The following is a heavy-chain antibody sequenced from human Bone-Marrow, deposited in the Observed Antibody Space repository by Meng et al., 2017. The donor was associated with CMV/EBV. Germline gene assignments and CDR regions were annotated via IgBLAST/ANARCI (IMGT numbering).Heavy chain of an antibody. D-gene: IGHD2-2*01. CDR3: ARDQDCSSASCYLVWAFDI. Sequence: GGSLRLSCAASGFTFDDYGMSWVRQAPGKGLEWVSSISSSTTYIYYADSVKGRFTISRDNAKNSLYLQMNSLRAEDTAVYYCARDQDCSSASCYLVWAFDIWGQGTMVT. CDR2: ISSSTTYI. J-gene: IGHJ3*02. CDR1: GFTFDDYG. V-gene: IGHV3-21*01.